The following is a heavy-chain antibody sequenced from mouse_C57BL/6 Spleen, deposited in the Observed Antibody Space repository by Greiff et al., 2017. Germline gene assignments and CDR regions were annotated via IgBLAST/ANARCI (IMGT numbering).Heavy chain of an antibody. Sequence: QVQLQQSGPELVKPGASVKLSCKASGYTFTGYYINWVKQRPGHGLEWIGGIFPGTGSTNYNEKFKGKATFTVDTSSSTAYMELRSLTTEDSAVYYCARAGYKYEPFAYWGQGTLVTVSA. CDR1: GYTFTGYY. D-gene: IGHD2-14*01. V-gene: IGHV1-85*01. J-gene: IGHJ3*01. CDR2: IFPGTGST. CDR3: ARAGYKYEPFAY.